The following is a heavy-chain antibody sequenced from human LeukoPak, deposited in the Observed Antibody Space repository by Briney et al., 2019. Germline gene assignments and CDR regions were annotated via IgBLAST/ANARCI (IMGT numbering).Heavy chain of an antibody. J-gene: IGHJ4*02. CDR3: ARANPLYCSSTTCLFDY. Sequence: ASVKLSCKASGYTFTGYYMHWVRQAPGQGFEWMGEINPNRGDTNYAQKFQGRVTMTRDTSISTAHMELSRLRSDDTAVYYCARANPLYCSSTTCLFDYWGQGTLVTVSS. D-gene: IGHD2-2*01. CDR1: GYTFTGYY. V-gene: IGHV1-2*02. CDR2: INPNRGDT.